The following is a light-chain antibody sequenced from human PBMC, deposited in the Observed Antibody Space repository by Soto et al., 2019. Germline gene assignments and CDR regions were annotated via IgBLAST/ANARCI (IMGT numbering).Light chain of an antibody. J-gene: IGKJ3*01. CDR3: QQTYSMPRGFT. Sequence: DIQMTQSPSSLPASVGDRVTITCRASQSIGTYLNWYQWKPGKAPKVLIYAASTLQSGVPSRFSGSGSGTDFTLTISSLDPEDFENYFCQQTYSMPRGFTFGPGTKVDIK. CDR1: QSIGTY. V-gene: IGKV1-39*01. CDR2: AAS.